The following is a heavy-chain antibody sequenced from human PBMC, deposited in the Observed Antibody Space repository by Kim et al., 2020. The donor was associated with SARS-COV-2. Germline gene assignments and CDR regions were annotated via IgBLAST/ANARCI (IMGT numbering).Heavy chain of an antibody. V-gene: IGHV1-18*04. CDR3: AREWYDILTGQEWNYNGMDV. CDR2: ISAYNGNT. D-gene: IGHD3-9*01. J-gene: IGHJ6*02. Sequence: ASVKVSCKASGYTFTSYGISWVRQAPGQGLEWMGWISAYNGNTNYAQKLQGRVTMTTDTSTSTAYMELRSLRSDDTAMYYCAREWYDILTGQEWNYNGMDVWGQGTTVTVSS. CDR1: GYTFTSYG.